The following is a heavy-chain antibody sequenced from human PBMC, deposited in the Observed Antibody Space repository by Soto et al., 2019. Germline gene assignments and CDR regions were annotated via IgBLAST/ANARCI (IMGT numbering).Heavy chain of an antibody. CDR2: ISGGGGSI. Sequence: EVRLLESGGGLVQPGGSLRLSCAASRFTFRLYAMSWVRQAPGKGLEWVSGISGGGGSIYYADSVKGRFIISRDNSKDTLSLQMNSLKAEDTAVYYCAKYMWGACNYAYLVFWFAPWRQGTLLTVSS. J-gene: IGHJ5*02. CDR3: AKYMWGACNYAYLVFWFAP. D-gene: IGHD4-4*01. V-gene: IGHV3-23*01. CDR1: RFTFRLYA.